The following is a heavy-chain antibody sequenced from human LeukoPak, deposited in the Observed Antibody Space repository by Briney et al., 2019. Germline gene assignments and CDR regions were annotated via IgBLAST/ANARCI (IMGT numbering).Heavy chain of an antibody. J-gene: IGHJ4*02. Sequence: GGTLRLSCAASGFTFSIYGMNWVRQAPGKGLEWVSGISPRGDITYYADSVKGRFTVSRDNSKTTVNLQINSLGADDTAVYYCARDSGWAYFAHWGQGTLVTVSS. D-gene: IGHD6-19*01. CDR3: ARDSGWAYFAH. V-gene: IGHV3-23*01. CDR2: ISPRGDIT. CDR1: GFTFSIYG.